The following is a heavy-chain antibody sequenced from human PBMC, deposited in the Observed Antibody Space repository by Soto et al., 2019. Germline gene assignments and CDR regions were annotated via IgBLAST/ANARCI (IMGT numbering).Heavy chain of an antibody. CDR3: VKGMENYVWGSYRLTFDH. D-gene: IGHD3-16*02. CDR1: GFTFSSYA. V-gene: IGHV3-64D*06. Sequence: GGSRRLSCSASGFTFSSYAMHWVRQTPEKGLEYVSAISNNGGSTYYADSVKGRFTISRDNSKNTLYLQMSSLRVDDTAVYYCVKGMENYVWGSYRLTFDHWGQGT. J-gene: IGHJ4*02. CDR2: ISNNGGST.